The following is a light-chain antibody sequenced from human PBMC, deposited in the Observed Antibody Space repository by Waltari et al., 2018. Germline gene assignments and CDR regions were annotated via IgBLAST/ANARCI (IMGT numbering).Light chain of an antibody. J-gene: IGLJ3*02. CDR2: RNN. CDR1: GYNVGDLG. Sequence: QAGLTQPPSVSKGLGQTATLTCTGNGYNVGDLGVAWLHQHQGHPPKLLSYRNNNRPSGISERFSASRSGHTDSLAITGLQPDDEADYYCSAWDSSLSAWVFGGGTKLTVL. CDR3: SAWDSSLSAWV. V-gene: IGLV10-54*04.